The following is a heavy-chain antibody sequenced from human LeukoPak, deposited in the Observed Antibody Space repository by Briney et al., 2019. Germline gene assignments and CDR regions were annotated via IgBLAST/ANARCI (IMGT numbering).Heavy chain of an antibody. V-gene: IGHV1-18*01. CDR3: ARVVGDFWSGYYKADDY. CDR1: GYTFTSYG. Sequence: ASVKVSCKASGYTFTSYGISWVRQAPGPGLEWMGWISVYNGNKNSAQKLQGRVTMTTDTSTSIAYMELRSLRSDDTAVYYCARVVGDFWSGYYKADDYWGQGTLVTVSS. J-gene: IGHJ4*02. CDR2: ISVYNGNK. D-gene: IGHD3-3*01.